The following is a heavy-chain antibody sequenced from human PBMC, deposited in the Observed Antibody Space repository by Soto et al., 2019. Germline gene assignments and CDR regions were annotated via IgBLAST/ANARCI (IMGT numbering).Heavy chain of an antibody. CDR2: INRRGTST. D-gene: IGHD6-25*01. J-gene: IGHJ4*02. Sequence: GGSLRLSCVGSGFRFSDYPLNWVRQAPGQGLEWVANINRRGTSTNYVDSVRGRFSTSRDNTRNFFYLNMGSLSVRDTAVYYFASERGGYCLFDSWGQGTLVTVSS. CDR1: GFRFSDYP. V-gene: IGHV3-7*03. CDR3: ASERGGYCLFDS.